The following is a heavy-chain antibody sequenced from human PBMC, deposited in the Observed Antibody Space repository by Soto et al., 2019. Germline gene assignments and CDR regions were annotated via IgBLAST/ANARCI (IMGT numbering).Heavy chain of an antibody. V-gene: IGHV1-3*01. Sequence: QVQLVQSGAEGKKPGASVKVSCKASGYTFTNYAIHWVRQAPGQRLEWMGWINVGNGYTKYSQKFQGRVTITRDTSASTAYMELSSLRPEGTAVYYCARGYYYGSGSDFDYWGQGTLVTVSS. D-gene: IGHD3-10*01. J-gene: IGHJ4*02. CDR2: INVGNGYT. CDR1: GYTFTNYA. CDR3: ARGYYYGSGSDFDY.